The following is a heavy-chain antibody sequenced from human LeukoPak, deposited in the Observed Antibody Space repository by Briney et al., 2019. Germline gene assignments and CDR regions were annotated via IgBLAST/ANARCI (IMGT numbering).Heavy chain of an antibody. CDR2: IIPIFGTA. CDR1: GGTFSSYA. Sequence: GASVKVSCKASGGTFSSYAISWVRQAPGQGLEWMGGIIPIFGTANYAQKFQGRVTITTDESTSTAYMELSSLRSEDTAVYYCARAEIFGVGPSTNYYYYYYYMDVWGKGTTVTVSS. CDR3: ARAEIFGVGPSTNYYYYYYYMDV. V-gene: IGHV1-69*05. D-gene: IGHD3-3*01. J-gene: IGHJ6*03.